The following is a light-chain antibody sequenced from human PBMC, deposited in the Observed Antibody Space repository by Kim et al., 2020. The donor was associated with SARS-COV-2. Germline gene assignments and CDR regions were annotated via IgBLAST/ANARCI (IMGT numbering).Light chain of an antibody. CDR2: EDN. V-gene: IGLV6-57*04. CDR3: QSYDSSIRV. J-gene: IGLJ3*02. Sequence: NFMLTQPHSVSESPGKTVTISCTRSSGSIASNYVQWYQQLPGSAPTTVIYEDNQRPSGVPDRFSGSIDSSSNSASLTISGLKTEDEADYYCQSYDSSIRVFGGGTQLTVL. CDR1: SGSIASNY.